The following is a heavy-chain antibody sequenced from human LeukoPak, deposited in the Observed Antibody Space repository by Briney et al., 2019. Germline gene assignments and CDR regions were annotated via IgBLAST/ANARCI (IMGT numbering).Heavy chain of an antibody. D-gene: IGHD5-18*01. CDR1: GFTFSDYY. CDR3: ALELGYGPFDI. V-gene: IGHV3-11*04. CDR2: ISSSGSTK. Sequence: PGGALRLSCAASGFTFSDYYMSWVSEAPGKGLEGVSYISSSGSTKFYAESVKGRFTIYRDNDKNSLYLQMNSLRAEDTAVYYCALELGYGPFDIWGQGTMVTVSS. J-gene: IGHJ3*02.